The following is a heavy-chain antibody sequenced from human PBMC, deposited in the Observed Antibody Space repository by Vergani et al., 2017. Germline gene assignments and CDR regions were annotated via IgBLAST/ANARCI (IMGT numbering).Heavy chain of an antibody. CDR2: IYSTGST. CDR3: ARVMYRDEASTGYRLKGMDI. D-gene: IGHD3-9*01. Sequence: QVQLEESGPGLVKPSENLSLTCTVPGGSFNTYYWSWIRQSPGKGLEWIGYIYSTGSTNYNPSLNSRVTMSVDTSKNQFSLKLRSVTAADTAVYFCARVMYRDEASTGYRLKGMDIWGQGTTVTISS. V-gene: IGHV4-59*13. CDR1: GGSFNTYY. J-gene: IGHJ6*02.